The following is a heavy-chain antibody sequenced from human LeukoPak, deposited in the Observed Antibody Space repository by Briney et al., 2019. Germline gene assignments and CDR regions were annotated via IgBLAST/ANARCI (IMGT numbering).Heavy chain of an antibody. V-gene: IGHV3-49*04. CDR2: IRSKAYGGTT. CDR3: TREGYSGYDYLKLGAYSTNSYMDV. D-gene: IGHD5-12*01. Sequence: PGGSLRLSCTASGFTFGDYAMSWVRQAPGKGLEWVGFIRSKAYGGTTEYAASVKGRFTISRDDSKSIAYLQMNSLKTEDTAVYYCTREGYSGYDYLKLGAYSTNSYMDVWGKGTTVTISS. CDR1: GFTFGDYA. J-gene: IGHJ6*03.